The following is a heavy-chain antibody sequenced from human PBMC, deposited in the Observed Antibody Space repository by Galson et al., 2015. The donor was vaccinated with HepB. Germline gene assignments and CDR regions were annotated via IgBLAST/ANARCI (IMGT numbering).Heavy chain of an antibody. D-gene: IGHD1-26*01. V-gene: IGHV1-3*01. CDR2: INAGKGNT. J-gene: IGHJ4*02. CDR1: GYTFTTYA. Sequence: SVKVSCKASGYTFTTYAMHWVRQAPGQRLEWMGWINAGKGNTKYSQKFQGRVTMTEDTSTDTAYMELSSLRSEDTAVYYCATDGSGESLFDYWGQGTLVTVSS. CDR3: ATDGSGESLFDY.